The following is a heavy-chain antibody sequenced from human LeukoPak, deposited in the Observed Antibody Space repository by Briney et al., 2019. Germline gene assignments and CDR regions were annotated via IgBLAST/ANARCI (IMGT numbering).Heavy chain of an antibody. V-gene: IGHV4-39*01. J-gene: IGHJ6*03. Sequence: SETLSLTCSVSGGSISSSSYYWNWIRQPPGKGLEWVGSIYYSGTTYYNSSLKSRVTISEDTSKNRFSLMLTSVTAADTAVYYCARQVSDYFYYYIDVWGGGTTVIVSS. CDR1: GGSISSSSYY. CDR2: IYYSGTT. CDR3: ARQVSDYFYYYIDV.